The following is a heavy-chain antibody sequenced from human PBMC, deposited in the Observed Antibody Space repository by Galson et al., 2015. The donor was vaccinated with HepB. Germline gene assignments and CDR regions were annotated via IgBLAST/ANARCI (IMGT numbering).Heavy chain of an antibody. Sequence: SLRLSCAASGFTVSSNYMSWVRQAPGKGLEWVSVIYSGGSTYYADSVKGRFTISRDNSKNTLYLQMNSLRAEDTAVYYCARGFGEWNWYFDLWGRGTLVTVSS. CDR1: GFTVSSNY. D-gene: IGHD3-10*01. V-gene: IGHV3-66*02. CDR2: IYSGGST. J-gene: IGHJ2*01. CDR3: ARGFGEWNWYFDL.